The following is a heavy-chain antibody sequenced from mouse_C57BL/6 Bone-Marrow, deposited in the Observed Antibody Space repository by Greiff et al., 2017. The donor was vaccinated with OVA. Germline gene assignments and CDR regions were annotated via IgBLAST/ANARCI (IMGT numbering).Heavy chain of an antibody. CDR2: IYPRSGNT. V-gene: IGHV1-81*01. J-gene: IGHJ4*01. Sequence: QVQLQQSGAELARPGASVKLSCKASGYTFTSYGISWVKQRTGQGLEWIGEIYPRSGNTYYNEKFKGKATLTAGKSSSTAYMELRSLTSEDSAVYFCARFPYYYGSSSYAMDYWGQGTSVTVSS. CDR3: ARFPYYYGSSSYAMDY. CDR1: GYTFTSYG. D-gene: IGHD1-1*01.